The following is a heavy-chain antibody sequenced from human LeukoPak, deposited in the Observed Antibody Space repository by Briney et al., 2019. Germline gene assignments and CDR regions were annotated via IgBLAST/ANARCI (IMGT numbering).Heavy chain of an antibody. CDR3: VRGSCDWSGTDF. Sequence: QSGGSLRLSCAASGCTFSSHWMRWVRQAPGKGLVWVSRLNEGGNYIDYADSVKGRFTISRDNAMKTLYLQMHSLRVEDTAIYYCVRGSCDWSGTDFWGQGTLVTVSS. D-gene: IGHD3-9*01. CDR2: LNEGGNYI. V-gene: IGHV3-74*01. J-gene: IGHJ4*02. CDR1: GCTFSSHW.